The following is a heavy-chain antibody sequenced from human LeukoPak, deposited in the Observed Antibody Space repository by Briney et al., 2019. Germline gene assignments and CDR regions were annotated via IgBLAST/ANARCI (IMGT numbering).Heavy chain of an antibody. CDR1: GLTFSTYT. Sequence: PGGSLRLSCAASGLTFSTYTMNWVRQAPGKGLEWVSYISDSSSIIYYADSVKGRFTISRDNAKNSLYLQMNSLRAEDTAIYYCARGPYGDYVDAFDIWGQGTMVTVSS. V-gene: IGHV3-48*01. CDR3: ARGPYGDYVDAFDI. J-gene: IGHJ3*02. CDR2: ISDSSSII. D-gene: IGHD4-17*01.